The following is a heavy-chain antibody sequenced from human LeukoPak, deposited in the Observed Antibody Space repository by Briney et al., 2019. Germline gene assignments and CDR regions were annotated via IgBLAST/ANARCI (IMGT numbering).Heavy chain of an antibody. Sequence: PSETLSLTCTVSGGSISSYYWSWIRQPPGKGLEWIGEINHSGSTNYNPSLKSRVTISVDTSKNQFSLKLSSVTAADTAVYYCARNRDTAMDNPYYFDYWGQGTLVTVSS. CDR2: INHSGST. CDR3: ARNRDTAMDNPYYFDY. D-gene: IGHD5-18*01. J-gene: IGHJ4*02. V-gene: IGHV4-34*01. CDR1: GGSISSYY.